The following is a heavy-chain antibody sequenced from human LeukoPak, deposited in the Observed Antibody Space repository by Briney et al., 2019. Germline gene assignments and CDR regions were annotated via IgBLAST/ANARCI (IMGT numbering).Heavy chain of an antibody. J-gene: IGHJ4*02. D-gene: IGHD3-10*01. CDR2: INPNSGGT. Sequence: ASVKVSCKASGYTFTGYYMHWVRQAPGQGLEWMGWINPNSGGTNYAQTFQGSVTMTRDTSISTAYMELSRLRSDDTAVYYCARSMVRGVIIGMDWGQGTLVTVSS. V-gene: IGHV1-2*02. CDR1: GYTFTGYY. CDR3: ARSMVRGVIIGMD.